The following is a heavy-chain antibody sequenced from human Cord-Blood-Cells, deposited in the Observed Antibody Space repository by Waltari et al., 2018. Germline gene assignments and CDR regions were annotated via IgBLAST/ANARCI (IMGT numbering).Heavy chain of an antibody. D-gene: IGHD2-2*01. CDR1: GGSFSGYY. CDR3: ARRGSIVVVPAAMIGGFDY. J-gene: IGHJ4*02. CDR2: INHSGST. V-gene: IGHV4-34*01. Sequence: QVQLQQWGAGLLKPSETLSLTCAVYGGSFSGYYWSWIRQPPGQGLEWIGEINHSGSTNYNPSLKSRVTISVDTSKNQFSLKLSSVTAADTAVYYCARRGSIVVVPAAMIGGFDYWGQGTLVTVSS.